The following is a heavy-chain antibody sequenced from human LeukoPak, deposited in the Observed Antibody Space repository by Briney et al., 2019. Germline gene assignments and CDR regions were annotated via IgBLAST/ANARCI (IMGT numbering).Heavy chain of an antibody. CDR3: ARPRAEMATITDDAFDI. V-gene: IGHV4-59*08. J-gene: IGHJ3*02. CDR1: DDSFSSHY. Sequence: PSETLSLTCAVSDDSFSSHYWTWIRQPPGKGLEWIGYISYIRSTNYNPSLKSRVTISIDTSKNQLSLRLSSVTAADTAVFYCARPRAEMATITDDAFDIWGQGPMVTVP. CDR2: ISYIRST. D-gene: IGHD5-24*01.